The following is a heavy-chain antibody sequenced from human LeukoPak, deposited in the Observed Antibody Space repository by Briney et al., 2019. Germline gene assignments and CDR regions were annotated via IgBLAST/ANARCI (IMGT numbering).Heavy chain of an antibody. CDR2: IRYDGSNK. J-gene: IGHJ6*03. CDR3: AKVIAARPGGLDYYYYMDV. D-gene: IGHD6-6*01. Sequence: GGSLRLSCAASGFTFSSYGMHWVRQAPGKGLEWVAFIRYDGSNKYYADSVKGRFTISRDNSKNTLYLQMNSLRAEDTAVYYCAKVIAARPGGLDYYYYMDVWGKGTTVTVSS. V-gene: IGHV3-30*02. CDR1: GFTFSSYG.